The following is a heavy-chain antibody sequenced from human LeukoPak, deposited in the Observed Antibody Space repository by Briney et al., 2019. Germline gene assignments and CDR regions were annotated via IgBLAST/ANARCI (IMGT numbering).Heavy chain of an antibody. D-gene: IGHD3-16*02. V-gene: IGHV3-7*01. Sequence: GGSLRLSCEGSGFIFSRYSSYAMNWVRQAPGKGLEWVANIKQDGSDKHYLESVKGRFTISRDNAKNSLYLRMNSLRAEDTAVYYCARLSDTERGSTSYRASDIWGQGTLVTVSS. CDR2: IKQDGSDK. J-gene: IGHJ3*02. CDR1: GFIFSRYSSYA. CDR3: ARLSDTERGSTSYRASDI.